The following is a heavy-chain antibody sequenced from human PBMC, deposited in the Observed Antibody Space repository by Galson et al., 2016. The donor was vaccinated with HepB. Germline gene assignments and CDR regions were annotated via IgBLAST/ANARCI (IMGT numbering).Heavy chain of an antibody. D-gene: IGHD2-8*02. CDR1: GDSVSTGSYL. J-gene: IGHJ5*02. CDR3: ARDPFRRDCGRNFCTGVDP. CDR2: VYYNGDT. Sequence: ETLSLTCTVSGDSVSTGSYLWSWIRQPPGKGLEWIENVYYNGDTRYNPSLKSRVTISVDMSKNQFSLDLKSVTAADTAVYYCARDPFRRDCGRNFCTGVDPWGQGTLVTVSS. V-gene: IGHV4-61*01.